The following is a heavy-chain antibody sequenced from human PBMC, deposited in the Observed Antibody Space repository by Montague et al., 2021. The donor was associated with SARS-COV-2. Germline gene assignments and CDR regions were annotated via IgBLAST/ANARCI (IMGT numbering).Heavy chain of an antibody. D-gene: IGHD6-19*01. Sequence: SETLSLTCTVPGGSISSYYWCWIRQPAGKGMDWIGRIYIRGTATCNPSLTRRVIMSADTSKNQISLKLSSVTAADTAVYFCARRAQWQRSWFFDFWGRGTLVTVS. J-gene: IGHJ2*01. CDR1: GGSISSYY. CDR3: ARRAQWQRSWFFDF. V-gene: IGHV4-4*07. CDR2: IYIRGTA.